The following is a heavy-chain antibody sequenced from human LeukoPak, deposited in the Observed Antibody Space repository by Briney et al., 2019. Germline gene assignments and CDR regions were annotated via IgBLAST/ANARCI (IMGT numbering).Heavy chain of an antibody. Sequence: SETLSLTCAVSGGSISSSNWWSWVCQPPGKGLEWIGEIYHSGSTNYNPSLKSRVTISVDKSKNQFSLKLSSVTAADTAVYYCARLSTLAVAGTDYWGQGTLVTVSS. CDR2: IYHSGST. D-gene: IGHD6-19*01. J-gene: IGHJ4*02. CDR3: ARLSTLAVAGTDY. V-gene: IGHV4-4*02. CDR1: GGSISSSNW.